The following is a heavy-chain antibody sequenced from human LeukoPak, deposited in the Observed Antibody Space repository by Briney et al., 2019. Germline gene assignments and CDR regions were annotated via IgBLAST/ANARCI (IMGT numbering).Heavy chain of an antibody. CDR1: GYTFTSYY. V-gene: IGHV1-46*01. J-gene: IGHJ3*02. CDR2: INPSGGST. D-gene: IGHD2-8*01. CDR3: ARNGVNDASDI. Sequence: ASVKVSCKASGYTFTSYYMHWERQAPGQGLEWMGIINPSGGSTSYAQKFQGRVTMTRDTSTSTVYMELSSLRSEDTAVYYCARNGVNDASDIWGQGTMVTVSS.